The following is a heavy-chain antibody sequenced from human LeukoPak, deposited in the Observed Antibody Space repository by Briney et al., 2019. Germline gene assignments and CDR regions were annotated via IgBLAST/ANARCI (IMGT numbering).Heavy chain of an antibody. D-gene: IGHD3-10*01. CDR3: ARLELAWSGDLFYGKKNWFDP. Sequence: ASVKVSCKASGYRYTSYGITWVRQAPGQGLEWMGWISAYNDKTDYAQRFQGRVTMTTDSSTSTAYMELRSLRSDDTAVYYCARLELAWSGDLFYGKKNWFDPWGQGTLVPVSS. J-gene: IGHJ5*02. V-gene: IGHV1-18*01. CDR1: GYRYTSYG. CDR2: ISAYNDKT.